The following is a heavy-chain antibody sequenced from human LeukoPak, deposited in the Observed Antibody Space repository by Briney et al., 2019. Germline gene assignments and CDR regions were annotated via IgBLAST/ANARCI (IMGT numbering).Heavy chain of an antibody. V-gene: IGHV3-33*01. Sequence: GGSLRLSCAASGFTFSTYGMHWVRQAPGKGLKWVAVVWYDGSNIHYVDSVKGRFTISRDNSKSTLYLQMNSLTAEDTAVYYCARGGYSGTYYFDYWGQGTLVTVSS. D-gene: IGHD1-26*01. CDR3: ARGGYSGTYYFDY. J-gene: IGHJ4*02. CDR2: VWYDGSNI. CDR1: GFTFSTYG.